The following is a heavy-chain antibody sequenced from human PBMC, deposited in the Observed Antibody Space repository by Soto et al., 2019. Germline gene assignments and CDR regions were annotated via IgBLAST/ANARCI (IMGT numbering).Heavy chain of an antibody. CDR2: ISYDGSNK. D-gene: IGHD4-17*01. J-gene: IGHJ4*02. CDR3: AKGATVTTYGVFDY. Sequence: QVQLVESGGGVVQPGRSLRLSCAASGFTFSSYGMHWVRQAPGKGLEWVAVISYDGSNKYYADSVKGRFTISRDNSKNTLYLQMNSLRDEDTAVYYCAKGATVTTYGVFDYWGQGTLVTVSS. V-gene: IGHV3-30*18. CDR1: GFTFSSYG.